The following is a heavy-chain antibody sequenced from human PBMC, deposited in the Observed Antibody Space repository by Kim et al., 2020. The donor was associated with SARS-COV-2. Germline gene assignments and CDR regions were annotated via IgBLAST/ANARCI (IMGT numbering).Heavy chain of an antibody. D-gene: IGHD2-21*01. V-gene: IGHV3-15*01. J-gene: IGHJ6*02. CDR3: SRDYYYTMNV. CDR2: GTT. Sequence: GTTDYAEPVEGRFTISRDESKNTVSLQMNSLQTEDTAVYFCSRDYYYTMNVWGQGTTVTVSS.